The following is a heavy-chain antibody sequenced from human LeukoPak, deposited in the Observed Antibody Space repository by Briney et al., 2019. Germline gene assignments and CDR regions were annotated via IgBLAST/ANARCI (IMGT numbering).Heavy chain of an antibody. CDR3: AKSDCGSDGCKLLNY. CDR1: GFMFSHHT. V-gene: IGHV3-23*01. J-gene: IGHJ4*02. CDR2: ISGSGDAT. Sequence: SGGSLRLSCAASGFMFSHHTMAWVRQAPGKGLEWVSSISGSGDATRYADSLMGRFSISRDNSKNTVSLQMNSLRAEDTAVYFCAKSDCGSDGCKLLNYWGQGTLVTASS. D-gene: IGHD2-21*01.